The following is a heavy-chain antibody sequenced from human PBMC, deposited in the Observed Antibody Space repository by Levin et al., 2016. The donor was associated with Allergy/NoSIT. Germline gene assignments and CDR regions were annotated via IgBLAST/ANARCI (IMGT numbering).Heavy chain of an antibody. J-gene: IGHJ6*04. CDR2: IKSKTDGGTT. CDR3: TTAFTIFGVVIIGPNLDV. V-gene: IGHV3-15*01. Sequence: VRQAPGKGLEWVGRIKSKTDGGTTDYAAPVKGRFTISRDDSKNTLYLQMNSLKTEDTAVYYCTTAFTIFGVVIIGPNLDVWGKGTTVTVSS. D-gene: IGHD3-3*01.